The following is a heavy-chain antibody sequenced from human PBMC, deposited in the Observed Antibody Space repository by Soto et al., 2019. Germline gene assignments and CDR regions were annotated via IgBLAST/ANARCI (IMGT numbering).Heavy chain of an antibody. V-gene: IGHV3-7*05. D-gene: IGHD3-16*01. CDR3: AKNYVFDS. J-gene: IGHJ4*02. CDR1: GFTFSSYW. CDR2: IKQNGSEK. Sequence: GGSLRLSCAASGFTFSSYWMSWVRQAPGKGLEWVANIKQNGSEKYYVDSVKGRFTISRDNSKNTLYLQMNSLRAEDTAVYYCAKNYVFDSWGQGTLVTVSS.